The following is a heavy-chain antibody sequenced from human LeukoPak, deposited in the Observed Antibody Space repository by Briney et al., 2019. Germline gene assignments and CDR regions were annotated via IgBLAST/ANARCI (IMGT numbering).Heavy chain of an antibody. D-gene: IGHD2-15*01. Sequence: SVKVSCKASGGTFSSYAISWVRQAPGQGLEWMGGIIPIFGTANYAQKFQGRVTITTDESTSTAYMELSSLRSEDTAVYYCARGGHGYCSDGSCYSRNLYYFDYWGQGTLVTVSS. CDR1: GGTFSSYA. CDR3: ARGGHGYCSDGSCYSRNLYYFDY. V-gene: IGHV1-69*05. CDR2: IIPIFGTA. J-gene: IGHJ4*02.